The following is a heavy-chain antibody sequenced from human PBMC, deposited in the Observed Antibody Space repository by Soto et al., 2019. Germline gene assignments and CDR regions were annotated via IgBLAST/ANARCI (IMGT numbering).Heavy chain of an antibody. D-gene: IGHD1-26*01. Sequence: EVQLLESGGGLVQPGGSLRLSCVASGFTFSTYTMSWVRQAPGKGLEWVSVITGSGGRPSYADSVQGRFSISRDNPKTTLYLQMNSLRGEDTAMYYCAKARCTTTDCYVPDYWGQGTLVTVSS. CDR2: ITGSGGRP. CDR1: GFTFSTYT. CDR3: AKARCTTTDCYVPDY. V-gene: IGHV3-23*01. J-gene: IGHJ4*02.